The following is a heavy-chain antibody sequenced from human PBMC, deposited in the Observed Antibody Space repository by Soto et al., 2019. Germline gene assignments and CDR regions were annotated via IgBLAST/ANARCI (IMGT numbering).Heavy chain of an antibody. CDR1: GVSITSYY. D-gene: IGHD3-16*02. J-gene: IGHJ5*02. V-gene: IGHV4-59*01. Sequence: SETLSLTCNVYGVSITSYYWTWIRQPPGKGLELIGHISYSGGSKYNPSFRSRISMSIDTSKSQVSLRLSSVTAADTAIYYCARDLYQGLSWFDPWGQGTLVTSPQ. CDR3: ARDLYQGLSWFDP. CDR2: ISYSGGS.